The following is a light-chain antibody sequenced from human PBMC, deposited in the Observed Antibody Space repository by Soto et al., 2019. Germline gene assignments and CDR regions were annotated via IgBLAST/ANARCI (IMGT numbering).Light chain of an antibody. V-gene: IGLV2-23*02. CDR3: CSYAGNKAFV. CDR2: EVS. CDR1: SSNVGSYNF. Sequence: QSVLTQPASGSGSRGQSITISCTGTSSNVGSYNFVSWYRQYPGKAPELIIYEVSQRPSTFFNRFSGSKSGNKASLTISGLQSDDEADYYCCSYAGNKAFVFGGGNKVTV. J-gene: IGLJ2*01.